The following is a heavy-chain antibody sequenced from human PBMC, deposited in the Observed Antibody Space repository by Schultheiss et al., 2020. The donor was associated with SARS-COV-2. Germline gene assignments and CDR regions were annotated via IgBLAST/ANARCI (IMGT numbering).Heavy chain of an antibody. J-gene: IGHJ4*02. CDR3: ANSFQLGISDY. CDR2: ISGSGGST. D-gene: IGHD7-27*01. V-gene: IGHV3-23*01. CDR1: GFTFSSYE. Sequence: GGSLRLSCAASGFTFSSYEMNWVRQAPGKGLEWVSAISGSGGSTYYADSVKGRFTISRDNSKNTLYLQMNSLRAGDTAVYYCANSFQLGISDYWGQGTLVTVSS.